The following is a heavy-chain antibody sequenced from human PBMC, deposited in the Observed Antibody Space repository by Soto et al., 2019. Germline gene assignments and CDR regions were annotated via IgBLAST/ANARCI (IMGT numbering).Heavy chain of an antibody. CDR2: IYCSGST. Sequence: PSETLSLTCTVSGGSISSYYGNWIRQPPGKGLEWIGYIYCSGSTNYNPSLKSRVTTSLDTSKNQFSLKLSSVTAADTAVYYCARDAGDSSGSYDPTFDFWGQGILVTVSS. J-gene: IGHJ4*02. CDR3: ARDAGDSSGSYDPTFDF. V-gene: IGHV4-59*01. CDR1: GGSISSYY. D-gene: IGHD3-22*01.